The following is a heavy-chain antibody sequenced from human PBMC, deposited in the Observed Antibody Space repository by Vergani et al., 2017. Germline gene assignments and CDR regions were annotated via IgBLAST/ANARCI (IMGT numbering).Heavy chain of an antibody. CDR2: IWYDGSNK. V-gene: IGHV3-33*01. J-gene: IGHJ4*02. D-gene: IGHD4-17*01. CDR3: ARGGKDYGDYEVDY. Sequence: QVQLVESGGGVVQPGRSLRLSCAASGFTSSSYGMHWVRQAPGKGLEWVAVIWYDGSNKYYADSVKGRFTISRDNSKNTLYLQMNSLRAEDTAVYYCARGGKDYGDYEVDYWGQGTLVTVSS. CDR1: GFTSSSYG.